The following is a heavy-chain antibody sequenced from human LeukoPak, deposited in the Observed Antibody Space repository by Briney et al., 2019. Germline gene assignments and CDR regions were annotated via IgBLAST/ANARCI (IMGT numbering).Heavy chain of an antibody. V-gene: IGHV4-4*09. D-gene: IGHD4-17*01. CDR1: GGSISSYY. Sequence: SETLALTCTVSGGSISSYYWKWIRQPPGRGLEGIGYLHSSGSTNYNPSLKSRVTISEDTSRNQFSLTLTSVTAADTAVYYCARRVTTVTTDWYFDLWGRGTLVTVSS. J-gene: IGHJ2*01. CDR2: LHSSGST. CDR3: ARRVTTVTTDWYFDL.